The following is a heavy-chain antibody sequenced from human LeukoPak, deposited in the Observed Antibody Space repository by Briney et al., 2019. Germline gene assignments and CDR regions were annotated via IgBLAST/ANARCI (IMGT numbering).Heavy chain of an antibody. Sequence: KSSETLSLTCTVSGGSISTSTYHWAWIRQPPGKGLEWIASIYYTGRTYYTPSLKSRVTISLDTSKNQFSLKVTSVTAADTAVYYCATDSGWYGGQRFDYWGQGTLVPVSS. V-gene: IGHV4-39*07. CDR2: IYYTGRT. CDR3: ATDSGWYGGQRFDY. CDR1: GGSISTSTYH. D-gene: IGHD6-19*01. J-gene: IGHJ4*02.